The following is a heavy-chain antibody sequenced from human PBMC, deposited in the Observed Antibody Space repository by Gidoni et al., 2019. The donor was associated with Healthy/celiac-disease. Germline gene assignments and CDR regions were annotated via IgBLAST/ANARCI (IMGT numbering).Heavy chain of an antibody. CDR1: GFTFSSYD. CDR2: IGTAGDT. Sequence: EVQLVESGGGLVQPGGSLRLSCAASGFTFSSYDMHWVRQATGKGLEWVSAIGTAGDTYYPGSVKGRFTISRENAKNSLYLQMNSLRAGDTAVYYCARGAVEGHFDYWGQGTLVTVSS. J-gene: IGHJ4*02. V-gene: IGHV3-13*01. CDR3: ARGAVEGHFDY. D-gene: IGHD6-19*01.